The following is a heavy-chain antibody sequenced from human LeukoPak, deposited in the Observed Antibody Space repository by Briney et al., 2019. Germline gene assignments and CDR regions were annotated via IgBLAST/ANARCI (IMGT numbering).Heavy chain of an antibody. D-gene: IGHD5-18*01. Sequence: KPSETLSLTCTVSGGSITSYYWTWIRQPPGKGLEWIGYIHYSGSTKYNPSLKSRVTISVDTSKNHFSLKLSSVTAADTAVYYCARCAAMDDDYLDYWGQATLVTVSS. V-gene: IGHV4-59*01. J-gene: IGHJ4*02. CDR3: ARCAAMDDDYLDY. CDR2: IHYSGST. CDR1: GGSITSYY.